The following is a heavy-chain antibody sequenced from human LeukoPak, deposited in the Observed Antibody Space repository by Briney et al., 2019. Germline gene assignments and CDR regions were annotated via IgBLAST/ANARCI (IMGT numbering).Heavy chain of an antibody. Sequence: ASVKVSCKTSGYRFTGYYMHWVRQAPGQGLEWMGWINPKSGDPIYVQKFQGRVTLTRDTSIDTVYLELSSLKSDDTAVYYCARDPGHDTSNYGGLDFWGQGTLVTVFS. CDR2: INPKSGDP. CDR1: GYRFTGYY. J-gene: IGHJ4*02. CDR3: ARDPGHDTSNYGGLDF. D-gene: IGHD4-11*01. V-gene: IGHV1-2*02.